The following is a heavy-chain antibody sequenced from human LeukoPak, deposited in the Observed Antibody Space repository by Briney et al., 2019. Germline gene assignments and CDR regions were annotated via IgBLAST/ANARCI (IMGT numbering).Heavy chain of an antibody. J-gene: IGHJ4*02. Sequence: SETLSLTCAVYGGSFSGYYWSWIRQPPGKGLEWIGYIYHSGSTNYNPSLKSRVTILIDTSKNQFSLKLSSLTAADTAVYYCARGRLGELSLFDSWGRGTLVTVSS. CDR2: IYHSGST. CDR3: ARGRLGELSLFDS. D-gene: IGHD3-16*02. CDR1: GGSFSGYY. V-gene: IGHV4-59*01.